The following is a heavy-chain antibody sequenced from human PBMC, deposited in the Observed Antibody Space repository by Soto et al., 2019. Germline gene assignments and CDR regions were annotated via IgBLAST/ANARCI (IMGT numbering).Heavy chain of an antibody. CDR1: GGSISSGGYY. D-gene: IGHD2-2*01. CDR3: ARCSLVVVPAPGLDP. CDR2: IYYSGTT. V-gene: IGHV4-31*03. J-gene: IGHJ5*02. Sequence: ASETLSLTCTVSGGSISSGGYYWSWIRQHPGKGLEWIGYIYYSGTTYYNPSLKSRVTISVDTSKNQFSLKLSSVSAADTALYYCARCSLVVVPAPGLDPWGRGTLVTVSS.